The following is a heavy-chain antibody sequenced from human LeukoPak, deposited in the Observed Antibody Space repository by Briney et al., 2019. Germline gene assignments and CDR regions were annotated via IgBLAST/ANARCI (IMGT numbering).Heavy chain of an antibody. CDR3: ARVKKVDTSLDY. CDR2: VYYNGNT. J-gene: IGHJ4*02. V-gene: IGHV4-39*01. D-gene: IGHD5-18*01. Sequence: PSETLSLTCTVSDGSTSSNTFYWGWIRQPPGKGLEWIGAVYYNGNTYYSSSLKSRVTISVDTSKNQFSLKLNSVTAADTAVYFCARVKKVDTSLDYWGQGTLVTVSS. CDR1: DGSTSSNTFY.